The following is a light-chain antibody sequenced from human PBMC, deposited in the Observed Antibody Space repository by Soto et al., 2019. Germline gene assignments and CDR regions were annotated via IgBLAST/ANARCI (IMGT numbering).Light chain of an antibody. CDR2: GAS. CDR1: QSVSNNY. Sequence: EIVMTQSPATLSVSPGGRATLSCRASQSVSNNYLAWYQQKPGQAPRLLIYGASNRATGIPDRFSGSGSGTDFTLTVSRLEPEDFAVYYCQQYGSSSWTFGHGTKVDI. J-gene: IGKJ1*01. CDR3: QQYGSSSWT. V-gene: IGKV3-20*01.